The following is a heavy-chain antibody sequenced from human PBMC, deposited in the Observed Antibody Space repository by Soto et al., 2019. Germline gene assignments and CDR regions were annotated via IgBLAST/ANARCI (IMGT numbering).Heavy chain of an antibody. Sequence: GGSLRLSCAASGFTLSSYAIHWVRQAPGKGLEWVTVISKGGSNLYFADSVKGRFTISRDNSKNTLYLQMNSLKSEDTAVYYCAREVEYTSAFGISSSFDYWGQGTLVTVSS. V-gene: IGHV3-30-3*01. D-gene: IGHD6-19*01. J-gene: IGHJ4*02. CDR2: ISKGGSNL. CDR1: GFTLSSYA. CDR3: AREVEYTSAFGISSSFDY.